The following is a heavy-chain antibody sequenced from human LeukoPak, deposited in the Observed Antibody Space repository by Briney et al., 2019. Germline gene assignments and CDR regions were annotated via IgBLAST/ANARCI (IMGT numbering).Heavy chain of an antibody. CDR3: ARDITDDSSGYYDY. CDR1: GFTFNNYA. CDR2: ISGSGGST. D-gene: IGHD3-22*01. J-gene: IGHJ4*02. V-gene: IGHV3-23*01. Sequence: GGSLRLSCAASGFTFNNYATNWVRQAPGKGLEWVSAISGSGGSTYYADSVKGRFTISRDNSMNTLYLQMNSLRAEDTAVYYCARDITDDSSGYYDYWGQGTLVTVSS.